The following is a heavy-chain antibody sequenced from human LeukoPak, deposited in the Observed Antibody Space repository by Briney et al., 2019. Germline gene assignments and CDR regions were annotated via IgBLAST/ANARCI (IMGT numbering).Heavy chain of an antibody. Sequence: GGSLRLSCAASGFTFSSYSMNWVRQAPGKGLEWVSSISSSSSYIYYADSVKGRFTISRDNSKNTLYLQMNSLRAEDTAVYYCAKEDGDPFDYWGQGTLVTVSS. CDR1: GFTFSSYS. CDR2: ISSSSSYI. D-gene: IGHD4-17*01. J-gene: IGHJ4*02. V-gene: IGHV3-21*01. CDR3: AKEDGDPFDY.